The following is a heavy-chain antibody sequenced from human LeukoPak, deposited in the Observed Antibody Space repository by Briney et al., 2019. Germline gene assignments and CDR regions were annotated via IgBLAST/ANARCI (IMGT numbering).Heavy chain of an antibody. CDR3: ARTGSYSVHFDY. CDR1: GGSISSGGYS. Sequence: SETLSLTCAVSGGSISSGGYSWSWIRQPPGKGLEWIGYIYYSGSTYYNPSLKSRVTISVDTSKNQFSLKLSSVTAADTAVYYCARTGSYSVHFDYWGQGTLVTVSS. CDR2: IYYSGST. J-gene: IGHJ4*02. D-gene: IGHD1-26*01. V-gene: IGHV4-30-4*07.